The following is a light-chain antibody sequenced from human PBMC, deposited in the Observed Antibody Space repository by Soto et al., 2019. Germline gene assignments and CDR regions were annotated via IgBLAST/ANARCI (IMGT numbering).Light chain of an antibody. J-gene: IGLJ2*01. CDR1: RSDVGGYNY. V-gene: IGLV2-8*01. CDR2: EVS. Sequence: QSALTQPPSASGSPGQSVTISCTGTRSDVGGYNYVSWYQQHPGKAPKLMIYEVSKRPSGVADRFSGSKSGNTASLTVSGLQAEDEADYYCSSYAGSNNVVFGGGTKLTVL. CDR3: SSYAGSNNVV.